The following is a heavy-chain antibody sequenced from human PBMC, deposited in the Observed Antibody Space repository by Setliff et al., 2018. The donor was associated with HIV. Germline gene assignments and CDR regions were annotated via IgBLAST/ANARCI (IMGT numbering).Heavy chain of an antibody. D-gene: IGHD6-19*01. Sequence: PSETLSLTCTVSGGSISSHYWSWIRQPPGKGLEWIGYIYYSGSTNYNPSLKSRVTISVDTSKNQFSLKLSSVTAADTAVYYCARRSGWYDYWGQGTLVTVSS. CDR2: IYYSGST. CDR1: GGSISSHY. J-gene: IGHJ4*02. CDR3: ARRSGWYDY. V-gene: IGHV4-59*11.